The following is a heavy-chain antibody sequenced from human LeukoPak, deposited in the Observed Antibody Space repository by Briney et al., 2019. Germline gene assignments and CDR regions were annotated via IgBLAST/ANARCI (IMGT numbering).Heavy chain of an antibody. D-gene: IGHD7-27*01. V-gene: IGHV3-11*04. Sequence: PGGSLRLSCAASGFTFSDFSDYYMSWIRQAPGKGLEWVSYISSSRRIIYYADAVKGRFTISRDNAKNSLYLQMNSLRAEDTAVYYCARDTLGYYYGMDVWGQGTTVTVSS. CDR3: ARDTLGYYYGMDV. CDR1: GFTFSDFSDYY. J-gene: IGHJ6*02. CDR2: ISSSRRII.